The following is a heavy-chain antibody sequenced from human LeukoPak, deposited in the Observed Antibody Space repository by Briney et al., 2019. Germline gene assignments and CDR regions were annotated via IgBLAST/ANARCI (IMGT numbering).Heavy chain of an antibody. V-gene: IGHV1-69*06. CDR3: ARDMLRLPHYYYYYMDV. Sequence: GASVKVSCQASGYMFTRYGISWVRQAPGQGLEWVGGIIPIFGTANYAQKFQGRVTITADKSTSTAYMELSSLRSEDTAVYYCARDMLRLPHYYYYYMDVWGKGTTVTVSS. CDR1: GYMFTRYG. J-gene: IGHJ6*03. CDR2: IIPIFGTA. D-gene: IGHD2-8*01.